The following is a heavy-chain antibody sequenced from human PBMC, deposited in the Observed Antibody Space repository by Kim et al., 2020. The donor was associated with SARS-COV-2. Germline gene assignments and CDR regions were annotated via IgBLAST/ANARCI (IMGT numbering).Heavy chain of an antibody. CDR2: IYTSGST. CDR1: GGSISSGSYY. CDR3: ARDSVAAAGVRAFDI. D-gene: IGHD6-13*01. V-gene: IGHV4-61*02. Sequence: SETLSLTCTVSGGSISSGSYYWSWIRQPAGKGLEWIGRIYTSGSTNYNPSLKSRVTISVDTSKNQFSLKLSSVTAADTAVYYCARDSVAAAGVRAFDIWGQGTMVTVSS. J-gene: IGHJ3*02.